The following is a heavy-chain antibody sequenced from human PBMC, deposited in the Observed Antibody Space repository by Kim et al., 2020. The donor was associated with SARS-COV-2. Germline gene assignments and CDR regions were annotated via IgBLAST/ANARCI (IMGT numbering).Heavy chain of an antibody. CDR3: ERDYKATLTTFALCGY. J-gene: IGHJ4*02. V-gene: IGHV3-30-3*01. Sequence: GGSLRLSCAASGFTFSSHAMHWVRQAPGKGLEWVAVMSDDGNRKYYVDSVKGRFTISRDNSKSTLYLQMNSLRAEDTAVYYCERDYKATLTTFALCGYWGQGTLVTVSP. CDR1: GFTFSSHA. CDR2: MSDDGNRK. D-gene: IGHD4-17*01.